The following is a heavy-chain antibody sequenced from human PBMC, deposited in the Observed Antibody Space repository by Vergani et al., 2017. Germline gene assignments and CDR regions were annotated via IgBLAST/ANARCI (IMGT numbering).Heavy chain of an antibody. J-gene: IGHJ4*02. CDR2: IDPSDSYT. D-gene: IGHD3-16*01. V-gene: IGHV5-10-1*03. Sequence: EVQLVQSGAEVKKPGESLRISCKGSGYSFTSYWISWVRQMPGKGLEWMGRIDPSDSYTNYSPSFQGHVTISADKSISTAYLQWSSLKASDTAMYYCARLDGRGILGGRYDQPGDYWGQGTLVTVSS. CDR1: GYSFTSYW. CDR3: ARLDGRGILGGRYDQPGDY.